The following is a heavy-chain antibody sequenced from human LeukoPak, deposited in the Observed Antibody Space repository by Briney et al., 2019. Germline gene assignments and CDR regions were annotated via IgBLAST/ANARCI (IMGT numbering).Heavy chain of an antibody. V-gene: IGHV1-2*04. Sequence: ASVKVSCKPSGYSFIDYYLHWVRQAPGQGLEWMGWIGPMNGGTDYAQKFKGWVTLTRDTSINTTYMELSRLASDVTAVYFCARGTPGSYLGYWGQGTLVTVSS. CDR2: IGPMNGGT. CDR3: ARGTPGSYLGY. CDR1: GYSFIDYY. D-gene: IGHD3-16*02. J-gene: IGHJ4*02.